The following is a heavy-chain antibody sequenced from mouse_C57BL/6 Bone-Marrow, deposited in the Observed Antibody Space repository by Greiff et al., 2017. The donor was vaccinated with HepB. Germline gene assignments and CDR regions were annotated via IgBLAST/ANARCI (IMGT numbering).Heavy chain of an antibody. CDR3: ARHTGSSRYWYFDV. V-gene: IGHV5-12*01. CDR2: ISNGGGST. Sequence: EVQGVESGGGLVQPGGSLKLSCAASGFTFSDYYMYWVRQTPEKRLEWVAYISNGGGSTYYPDTVKGRFTISRDNAKNTLYRQMSRLKSEDTAMYYCARHTGSSRYWYFDVWGTGTTVTVSS. CDR1: GFTFSDYY. J-gene: IGHJ1*03. D-gene: IGHD1-1*01.